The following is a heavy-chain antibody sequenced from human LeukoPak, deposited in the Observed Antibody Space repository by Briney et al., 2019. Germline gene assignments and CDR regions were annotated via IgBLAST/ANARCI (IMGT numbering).Heavy chain of an antibody. CDR2: IIPIFGTA. D-gene: IGHD2-15*01. J-gene: IGHJ4*02. CDR1: GYTFTSYD. CDR3: ASRSRYCSGGSCYSQFDY. Sequence: GASVKVSCKASGYTFTSYDINWVRQATGPGLEWMGGIIPIFGTANYAQKFQGRVTITADESTSTAYMELSSLRSEDTAVYYCASRSRYCSGGSCYSQFDYWGQGTLVTVSS. V-gene: IGHV1-69*13.